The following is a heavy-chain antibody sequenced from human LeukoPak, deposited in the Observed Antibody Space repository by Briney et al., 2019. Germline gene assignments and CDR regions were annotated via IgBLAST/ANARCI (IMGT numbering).Heavy chain of an antibody. V-gene: IGHV7-4-1*02. J-gene: IGHJ4*02. CDR2: INTNTGYP. D-gene: IGHD3-3*01. CDR3: ARVTQHYDFWSGYSGWGSYYFDY. CDR1: GYTFTNYA. Sequence: SVQVSCKSSGYTFTNYAMNWVRQAPGQGLEWMGWINTNTGYPTYAQGFTGRFVFSLDTSVSTAYLQISSLKAEDTAVYYCARVTQHYDFWSGYSGWGSYYFDYWGQGTLVTVSS.